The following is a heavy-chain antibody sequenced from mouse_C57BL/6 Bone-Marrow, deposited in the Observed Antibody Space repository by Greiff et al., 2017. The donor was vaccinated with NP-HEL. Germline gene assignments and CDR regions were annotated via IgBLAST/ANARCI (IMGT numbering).Heavy chain of an antibody. D-gene: IGHD1-1*01. Sequence: VQLQQSGPVLVKPGASVKMSCKASGYTFTDYYMNWVKQSHGKSLEWIGVINPYNGGTSYNQKFKGKATLTVDKSSSTAYMELNSLTSEDSAVYYCAREDTTVPFAYWGQGTLVTVSA. CDR3: AREDTTVPFAY. CDR1: GYTFTDYY. V-gene: IGHV1-19*01. J-gene: IGHJ3*01. CDR2: INPYNGGT.